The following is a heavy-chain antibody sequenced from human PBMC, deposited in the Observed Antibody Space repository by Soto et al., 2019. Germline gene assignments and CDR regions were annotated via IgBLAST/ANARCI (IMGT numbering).Heavy chain of an antibody. CDR3: ARLNKLKPYYGMEV. CDR2: IDPSDSYI. Sequence: GESLKISCKSSGYIFTSYWIIFVRQMPGKGLEWMGRIDPSDSYIDYSPSFKGHVTVAVDKSTTTAYLQWSSLKASDTDIYYCARLNKLKPYYGMEVWGQGNPVNVSS. J-gene: IGHJ6*01. CDR1: GYIFTSYW. V-gene: IGHV5-10-1*01.